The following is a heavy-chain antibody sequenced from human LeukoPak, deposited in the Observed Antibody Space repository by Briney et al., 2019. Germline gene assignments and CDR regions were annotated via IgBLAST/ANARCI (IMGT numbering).Heavy chain of an antibody. CDR3: ARLYDILTGAFDY. V-gene: IGHV3-21*01. CDR2: ISSSSSYI. J-gene: IGHJ4*02. Sequence: KAGGSLRLSCAASGFTFSSSSMSWVRQAPGKGLEWVSSISSSSSYIHYADSVKGRFTISRDNAKNSLYLQMSSLRAEDTAIYYCARLYDILTGAFDYWGQGTLVTVSS. D-gene: IGHD3-9*01. CDR1: GFTFSSSS.